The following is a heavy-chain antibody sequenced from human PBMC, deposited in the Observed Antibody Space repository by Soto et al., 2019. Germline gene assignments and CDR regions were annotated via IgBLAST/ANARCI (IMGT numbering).Heavy chain of an antibody. CDR2: ISAYNGNT. D-gene: IGHD3-22*01. J-gene: IGHJ4*02. Sequence: QVQLVQSGAEVKKPGASVKVSCKASGYTFTSYGISWVRQAPGQGLEWMGWISAYNGNTNYAQKLQGRVTMTTDTSTSTAYMELRSLRSDDTAVYYCARVYSPAQDDSSGYYYVLTDYWGQGTLVTVSS. CDR1: GYTFTSYG. CDR3: ARVYSPAQDDSSGYYYVLTDY. V-gene: IGHV1-18*04.